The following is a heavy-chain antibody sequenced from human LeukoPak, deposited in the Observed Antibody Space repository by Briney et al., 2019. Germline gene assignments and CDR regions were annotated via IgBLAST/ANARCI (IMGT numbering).Heavy chain of an antibody. CDR2: FDPDDGET. CDR1: RYSLIDLS. CDR3: AADTQKTVVPSTD. V-gene: IGHV1-24*01. D-gene: IGHD4-23*01. J-gene: IGHJ4*02. Sequence: ASVKVSCKVSRYSLIDLSLYWVRHAPGKGLEWMGGFDPDDGETTYTQRFHGRVTMTEDTSTDTAYMELTNLRSDDTAVYFCAADTQKTVVPSTDLGLGTLVTVSS.